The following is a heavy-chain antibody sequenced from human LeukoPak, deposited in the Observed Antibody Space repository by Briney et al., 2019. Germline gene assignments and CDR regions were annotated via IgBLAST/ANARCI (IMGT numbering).Heavy chain of an antibody. Sequence: SETLSLTCRVSGGSISSVSYYWGWIRQPPGKGLEWIGSIHYSGTTYYNPSLKSRVTISVDTAKNQFSLRLRSVTAADTAVYYCARGMAAAGPGDIWGQGTMVTVSS. V-gene: IGHV4-39*01. CDR2: IHYSGTT. CDR1: GGSISSVSYY. J-gene: IGHJ3*02. CDR3: ARGMAAAGPGDI. D-gene: IGHD6-13*01.